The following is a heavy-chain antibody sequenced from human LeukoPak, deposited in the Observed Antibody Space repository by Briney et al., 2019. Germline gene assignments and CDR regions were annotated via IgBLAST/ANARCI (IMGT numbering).Heavy chain of an antibody. CDR1: AFTFRSYG. D-gene: IGHD3-10*01. CDR2: IRYDGSNK. CDR3: ARDRYFGA. Sequence: GGSLRLSCATSAFTFRSYGMHWVRQAPDKGLEWVAFIRYDGSNKYYADSVKGRFTISRDNSKNTLYLQMNSLRVEDTAVYFCARDRYFGAWGQGTLITVSS. V-gene: IGHV3-30*02. J-gene: IGHJ1*01.